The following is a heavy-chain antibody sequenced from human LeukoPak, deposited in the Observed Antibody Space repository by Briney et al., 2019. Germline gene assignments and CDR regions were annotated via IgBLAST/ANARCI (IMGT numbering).Heavy chain of an antibody. CDR1: GFTVSSNY. CDR3: ARDLGLRLADAFDI. V-gene: IGHV3-66*02. J-gene: IGHJ3*02. Sequence: GGSLRLSCAASGFTVSSNYMSWVRQAPGKGLEWVSVIYSGGSTYYVDSVKGRFTISRDNSKNTLYLQMNSLRAEDTAVYYCARDLGLRLADAFDIWGQGTMVTVSS. D-gene: IGHD3-16*01. CDR2: IYSGGST.